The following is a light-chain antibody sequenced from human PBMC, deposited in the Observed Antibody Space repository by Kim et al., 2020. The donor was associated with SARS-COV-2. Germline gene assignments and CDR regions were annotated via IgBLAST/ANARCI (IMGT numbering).Light chain of an antibody. CDR1: QSISSK. J-gene: IGKJ5*01. CDR2: DAS. V-gene: IGKV3-15*01. Sequence: VSPGERVTLSCRSSQSISSKLTWYQKKPGRALRLLIHDASTRATAIPARFSGSGSGTDFRLTISSLQAEDFALYYCQQYSDWPPTFGQGTRLEIK. CDR3: QQYSDWPPT.